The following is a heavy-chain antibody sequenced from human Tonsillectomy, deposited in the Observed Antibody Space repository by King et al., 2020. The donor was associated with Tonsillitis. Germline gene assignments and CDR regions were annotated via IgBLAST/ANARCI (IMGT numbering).Heavy chain of an antibody. CDR3: ARLRKRWLQVSPNGFDP. J-gene: IGHJ5*02. Sequence: QLQESGPGLVKPSETLSLTCTVSGASISTDYWSWIRQPPGKGLEWIGYMYYSGSTNYNPSLKSRVTISVDTSKNHFSLKLTSVTAADTAVYYCARLRKRWLQVSPNGFDPWGQGTLVTVS. V-gene: IGHV4-59*01. D-gene: IGHD5-24*01. CDR1: GASISTDY. CDR2: MYYSGST.